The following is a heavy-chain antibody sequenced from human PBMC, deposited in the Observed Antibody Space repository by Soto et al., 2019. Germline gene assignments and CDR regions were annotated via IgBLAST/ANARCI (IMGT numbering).Heavy chain of an antibody. CDR1: GYSFTSYY. CDR2: INPSGGST. Sequence: ASVKVSCKASGYSFTSYYILWVRQAPGQGLEWMGIINPSGGSTSYAQKFQGRVTMTRDTSTSTVYMELSSLRSEDTAVYYCARVYCSGGSCYSIDYWGQGTLVTVSS. CDR3: ARVYCSGGSCYSIDY. V-gene: IGHV1-46*03. J-gene: IGHJ4*02. D-gene: IGHD2-15*01.